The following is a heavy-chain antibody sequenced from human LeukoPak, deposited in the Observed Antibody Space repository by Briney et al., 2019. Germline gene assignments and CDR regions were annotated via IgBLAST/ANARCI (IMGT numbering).Heavy chain of an antibody. CDR2: IRYDESDK. V-gene: IGHV3-30*02. J-gene: IGHJ4*02. CDR1: GFIFTSNG. D-gene: IGHD2/OR15-2a*01. Sequence: GGSLRLSCAASGFIFTSNGMHWLRQAPGKGLEWVSFIRYDESDKFYAGSVKDRFTISRDTSKNMLYLKMNSLTTDDTAVYYCAKGGALLPDYWGQGTLVTVSS. CDR3: AKGGALLPDY.